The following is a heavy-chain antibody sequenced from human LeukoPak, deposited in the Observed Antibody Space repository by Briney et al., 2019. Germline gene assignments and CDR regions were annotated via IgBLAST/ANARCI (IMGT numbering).Heavy chain of an antibody. V-gene: IGHV3-23*01. CDR2: ISGSGGST. CDR3: GKDFGHL. D-gene: IGHD3-10*01. Sequence: PGGSLRLSCAASGFTFISYAMSWVRQAPGKGLEWVSGISGSGGSTYYADSVKGRFTISRDNSKNTLYLQMDSLRAEDTAVYYDGKDFGHLWGQGTLVTVSS. J-gene: IGHJ4*02. CDR1: GFTFISYA.